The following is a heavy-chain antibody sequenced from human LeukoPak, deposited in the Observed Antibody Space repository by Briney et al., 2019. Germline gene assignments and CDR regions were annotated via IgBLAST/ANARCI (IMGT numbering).Heavy chain of an antibody. CDR1: GFTFSTYG. CDR2: IHYDGSNN. CDR3: AKDLAVGGGLVY. D-gene: IGHD6-19*01. Sequence: GGSLRLSCVASGFTFSTYGMHWVRQAPGKGLEWVAFIHYDGSNNYYADSVKGRFTISRDNSKNTLYLQMNSLRAEDTAVYYCAKDLAVGGGLVYWGQGTLVTVSS. J-gene: IGHJ4*02. V-gene: IGHV3-30*02.